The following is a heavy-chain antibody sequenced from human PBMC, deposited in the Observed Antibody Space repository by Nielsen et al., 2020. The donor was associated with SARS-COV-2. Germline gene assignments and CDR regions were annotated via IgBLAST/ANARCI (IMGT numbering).Heavy chain of an antibody. CDR3: ARGDSSGWSGY. CDR2: IYYSGST. CDR1: GGSISSYY. Sequence: SETLSFTCTVSGGSISSYYWSWIRQPPGKGLEWIGYIYYSGSTNYNPSLKSRVTISVDTSKNQFSLKLSSVTAADTAVYYCARGDSSGWSGYWGQGTLVTVSS. J-gene: IGHJ4*02. V-gene: IGHV4-59*01. D-gene: IGHD6-19*01.